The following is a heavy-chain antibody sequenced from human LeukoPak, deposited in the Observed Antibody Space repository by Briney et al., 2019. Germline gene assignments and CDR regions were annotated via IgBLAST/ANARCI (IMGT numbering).Heavy chain of an antibody. V-gene: IGHV7-4-1*02. CDR3: ARKGYYGSGSYYNY. D-gene: IGHD3-10*01. CDR2: INTNTGNP. CDR1: GYTFTTYA. J-gene: IGHJ4*02. Sequence: GASVTVSCKASGYTFTTYAMNWVRQAPGQGLEWMGWINTNTGNPTYAQGFTERFVFSLDTSVSTAYLQISNLKAEDTAVYYCARKGYYGSGSYYNYWGQGTLVTVSS.